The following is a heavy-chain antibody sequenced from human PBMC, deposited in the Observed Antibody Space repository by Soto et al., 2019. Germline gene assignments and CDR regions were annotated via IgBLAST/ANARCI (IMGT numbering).Heavy chain of an antibody. D-gene: IGHD1-1*01. Sequence: QVQLVQSGAEVKKPGSSVKVSCKASGGTFSSYTISWVRQAPGQGLEWMGRIILILGIANYAQKFQGRVTITADKATSTAYVELCSMGSEHTAVYYCARKRDWNDRYYYYGMAVWGQGTTVTVSS. CDR2: IILILGIA. J-gene: IGHJ6*02. CDR1: GGTFSSYT. V-gene: IGHV1-69*02. CDR3: ARKRDWNDRYYYYGMAV.